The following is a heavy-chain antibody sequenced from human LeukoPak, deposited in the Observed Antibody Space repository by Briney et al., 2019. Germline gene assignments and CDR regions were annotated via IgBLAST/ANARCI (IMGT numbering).Heavy chain of an antibody. D-gene: IGHD6-13*01. CDR3: AGAIGYSSSWYDY. V-gene: IGHV3-21*06. CDR2: ISGSSSYI. Sequence: GGSLRLSCAASGFTFSSYSMNWVRQAPGKGLEWVSSISGSSSYIYYADSVKGRFTISRDNAKNSLYLQMSSLRAEDTAVYYCAGAIGYSSSWYDYWGQGTLVTVSS. CDR1: GFTFSSYS. J-gene: IGHJ4*02.